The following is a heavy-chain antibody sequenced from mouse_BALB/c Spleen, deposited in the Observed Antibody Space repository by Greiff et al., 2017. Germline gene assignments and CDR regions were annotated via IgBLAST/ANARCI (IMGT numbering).Heavy chain of an antibody. CDR3: ARRDYDYDVDYFDY. CDR2: INPSNGRT. CDR1: GYTFTSYW. Sequence: QVQLQQPGAELVKPGASVKLSCKASGYTFTSYWMHWVKQRPGQGLEWIGEINPSNGRTNYNEKFKSKATLTVDKSSSTAYMQLSSLTSEDSAVYYCARRDYDYDVDYFDYWGQGTTLTVSS. D-gene: IGHD2-4*01. V-gene: IGHV1S81*02. J-gene: IGHJ2*01.